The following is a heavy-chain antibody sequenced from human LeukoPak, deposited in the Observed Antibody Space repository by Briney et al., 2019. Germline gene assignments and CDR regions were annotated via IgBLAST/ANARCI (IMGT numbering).Heavy chain of an antibody. V-gene: IGHV3-30*18. Sequence: GGSLRLSCAASGFTFSSYGMHWVRRAPGKGLEWVAVISYDGSNKYYADSVKGRFTISRDNSKNTLYLQMNSLRAEDTAVYYCAKNVVGATAGDYWGQGTLVTVSS. D-gene: IGHD1-26*01. CDR2: ISYDGSNK. CDR1: GFTFSSYG. CDR3: AKNVVGATAGDY. J-gene: IGHJ4*02.